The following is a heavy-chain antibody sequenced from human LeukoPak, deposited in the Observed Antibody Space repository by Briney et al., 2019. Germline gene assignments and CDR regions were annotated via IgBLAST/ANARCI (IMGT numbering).Heavy chain of an antibody. V-gene: IGHV4-39*02. Sequence: SETLSLTCFVSGDSISTDRYYWAWFRQPPGKAPEWIGAIFYSGTTHYTPSLESRVTISIDTSKNHFSLRLTSVTAADTAVYYCARTTGYSRDWGQGRLVTVSA. CDR2: IFYSGTT. J-gene: IGHJ4*02. CDR1: GDSISTDRYY. CDR3: ARTTGYSRD. D-gene: IGHD3-22*01.